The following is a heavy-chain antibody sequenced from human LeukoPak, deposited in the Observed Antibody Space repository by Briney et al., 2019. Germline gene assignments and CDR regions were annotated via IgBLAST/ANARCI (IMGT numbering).Heavy chain of an antibody. CDR1: GFTVSSNY. J-gene: IGHJ3*02. V-gene: IGHV3-53*01. CDR3: ARDLEMADDAFDI. D-gene: IGHD5-24*01. CDR2: IYSGGST. Sequence: PGGSLRLSCAASGFTVSSNYMSWVRQAPGKGLEWVSVIYSGGSTYYADSVKGRFTISRGNSKNTLYLQMNSLRAEDTAVYYCARDLEMADDAFDIWGQGTMVTVSS.